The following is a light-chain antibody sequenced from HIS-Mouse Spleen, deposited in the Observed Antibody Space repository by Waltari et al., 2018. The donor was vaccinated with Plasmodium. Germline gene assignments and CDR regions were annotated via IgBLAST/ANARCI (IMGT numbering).Light chain of an antibody. CDR2: GAS. CDR1: PSVSSSY. CDR3: QQYGSSPPLT. J-gene: IGKJ4*01. V-gene: IGKV3-20*01. Sequence: EIVLTQSPGTLSLSLGERATLSCRASPSVSSSYLAWYQQKPGQAPRLRIYGASSRATGIPDRVSGRGSGTDFTRTISRLEPEDCAVYYCQQYGSSPPLTVGGGTKVEIK.